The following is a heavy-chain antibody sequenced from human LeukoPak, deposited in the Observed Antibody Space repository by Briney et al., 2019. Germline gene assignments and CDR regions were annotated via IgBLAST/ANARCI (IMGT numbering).Heavy chain of an antibody. J-gene: IGHJ3*02. V-gene: IGHV4-4*07. Sequence: SETLSLTCSVSGGSISTYYWSWIRQPAGKGLEWIGRMYTTGDTNYNPSLKGRVTMSVDTSKDQFSLKLTSVTAADTAVYYCARRRNYYDSSGYLNHDAFDIWGQGTMVTVSS. CDR2: MYTTGDT. CDR1: GGSISTYY. D-gene: IGHD3-22*01. CDR3: ARRRNYYDSSGYLNHDAFDI.